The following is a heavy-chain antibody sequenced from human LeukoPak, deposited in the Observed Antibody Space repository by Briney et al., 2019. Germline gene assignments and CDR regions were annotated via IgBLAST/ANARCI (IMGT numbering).Heavy chain of an antibody. D-gene: IGHD3-22*01. Sequence: WETLSLTCTVSGGSISSYYWSWIRQPPGKGLEWIGYIYYSGSTNYNPSLKSRVTISVDTSKNQFSLKLSSVTAADTAVYYCARDSGGAYYYDSSAYSPFDYWGQGTLVTVSS. CDR1: GGSISSYY. V-gene: IGHV4-59*01. J-gene: IGHJ4*02. CDR3: ARDSGGAYYYDSSAYSPFDY. CDR2: IYYSGST.